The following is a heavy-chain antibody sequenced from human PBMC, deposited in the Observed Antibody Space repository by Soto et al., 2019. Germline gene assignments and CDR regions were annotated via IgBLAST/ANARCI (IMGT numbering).Heavy chain of an antibody. CDR3: AREPPAYYYDSSGYCDY. J-gene: IGHJ4*02. V-gene: IGHV3-7*03. Sequence: GGSLRLSXAPSGFTLSRYWLSWVRQTPGKGLEWVANIKQDGSEKYYVDSVKGRFTISRDNAKNSLYLQMNSLRAEDTAVYYCAREPPAYYYDSSGYCDYWGQGTLVTVSS. CDR1: GFTLSRYW. CDR2: IKQDGSEK. D-gene: IGHD3-22*01.